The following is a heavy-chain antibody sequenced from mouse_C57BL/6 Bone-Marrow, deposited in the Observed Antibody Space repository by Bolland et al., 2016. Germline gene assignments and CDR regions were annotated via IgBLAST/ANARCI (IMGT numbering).Heavy chain of an antibody. V-gene: IGHV5-16*01. J-gene: IGHJ3*01. Sequence: NINYDGSSTYYLDSLKSRFIISRDNAKNILYLQMSSLKSEDTATYYCAREEGLRSYWGQGTLV. CDR3: AREEGLRSY. CDR2: INYDGSST. D-gene: IGHD2-4*01.